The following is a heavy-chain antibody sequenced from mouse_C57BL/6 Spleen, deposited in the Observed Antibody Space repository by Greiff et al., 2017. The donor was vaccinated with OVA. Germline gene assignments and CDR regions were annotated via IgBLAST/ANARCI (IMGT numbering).Heavy chain of an antibody. J-gene: IGHJ4*01. D-gene: IGHD1-1*01. V-gene: IGHV1-82*01. CDR2: IYPGDGDT. Sequence: QVQLQQSGPELVKPGASVKISCKASGYAFSSSWMNWVKQRPGKGLEWIGRIYPGDGDTNYNGKFKGKATLTADKSSSTAYMQLSSLPSDDSAVYFCARYDYYGSSYAMDYWGQGTSVTVSS. CDR1: GYAFSSSW. CDR3: ARYDYYGSSYAMDY.